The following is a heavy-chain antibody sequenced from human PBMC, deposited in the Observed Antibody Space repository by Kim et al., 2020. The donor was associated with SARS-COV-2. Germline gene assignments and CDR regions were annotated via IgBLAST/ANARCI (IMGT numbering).Heavy chain of an antibody. V-gene: IGHV3-74*01. CDR3: ARDGGVPGHDWCFDL. CDR2: ITDSGNAQ. J-gene: IGHJ2*01. CDR1: GFTFSAYW. D-gene: IGHD3-16*01. Sequence: GGSLRLSCTASGFTFSAYWMHWVRQAPGKGLVWVSRITDSGNAQSYADSVKGRFTSSRDNAKNTLYLQMNSLRAEDTAVYYCARDGGVPGHDWCFDLWGRGTLVTVSS.